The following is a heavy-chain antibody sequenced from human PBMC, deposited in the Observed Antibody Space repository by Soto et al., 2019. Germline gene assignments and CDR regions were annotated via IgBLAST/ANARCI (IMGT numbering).Heavy chain of an antibody. J-gene: IGHJ5*02. D-gene: IGHD2-15*01. CDR3: ARDLLEGNWFDP. Sequence: QLQLQESGSGLVRPSQTLSLTCAVSGGSISSGGYSWNWIRQPPGKGLELIGYIYHSGSTLYNPSLNSRVTISVDKSKTQLSRKLSSVTAADTAVYYCARDLLEGNWFDPWGQGTLVTVSS. CDR2: IYHSGST. CDR1: GGSISSGGYS. V-gene: IGHV4-30-2*01.